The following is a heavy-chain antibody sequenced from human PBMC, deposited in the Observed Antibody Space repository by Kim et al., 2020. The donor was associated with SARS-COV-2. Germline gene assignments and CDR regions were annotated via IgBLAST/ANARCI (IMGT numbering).Heavy chain of an antibody. CDR2: ITDSGGYS. CDR1: GFTFSSYA. D-gene: IGHD6-19*01. Sequence: GGSLRLSCAASGFTFSSYAMTWVRQAPGKGLEWVSLITDSGGYSYYTNSVKGRFTISRDNPKNTLYLQMNSLTAEDTAVYYCAKEVPGSSGWGFPFDPWGQGTLVTVSS. V-gene: IGHV3-23*01. CDR3: AKEVPGSSGWGFPFDP. J-gene: IGHJ5*02.